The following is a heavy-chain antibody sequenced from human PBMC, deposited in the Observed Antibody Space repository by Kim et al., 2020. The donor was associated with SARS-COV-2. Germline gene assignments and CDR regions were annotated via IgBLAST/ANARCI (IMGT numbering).Heavy chain of an antibody. CDR3: ARDWGVQQQLGWFDP. CDR2: IYYSGST. D-gene: IGHD6-13*01. V-gene: IGHV4-31*03. J-gene: IGHJ5*02. CDR1: GGSISSGGYY. Sequence: SETLSLTCTVSGGSISSGGYYWSWIRQHPGKGLEWIGYIYYSGSTYYNPSLKSRVTISVDTSKNQFSLKLSSVTAADTAVYYCARDWGVQQQLGWFDPWGQGTLVTVSS.